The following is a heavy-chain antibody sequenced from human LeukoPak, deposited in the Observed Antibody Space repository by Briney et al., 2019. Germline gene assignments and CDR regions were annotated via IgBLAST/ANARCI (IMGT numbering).Heavy chain of an antibody. CDR3: ARAQFTMRFYYGMDV. CDR2: ISYDGSNK. V-gene: IGHV3-30-3*01. J-gene: IGHJ6*02. D-gene: IGHD2-2*01. Sequence: GRSLRLSCAASGFTFSSYAMHWVRQAPGKGLEWVAVISYDGSNKHYADSVKGRFTISRDNSKNTLYLQMNSLRAEDTAVYYCARAQFTMRFYYGMDVWGQGTTVTVSS. CDR1: GFTFSSYA.